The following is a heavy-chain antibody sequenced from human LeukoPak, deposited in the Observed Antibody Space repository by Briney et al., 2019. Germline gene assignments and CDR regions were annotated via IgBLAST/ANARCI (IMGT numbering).Heavy chain of an antibody. CDR1: GFIFSNCW. D-gene: IGHD3-22*01. Sequence: SGGSLKLSCETSGFIFSNCWMTWVRQAPGKGLEWVAVILSDGSKEFYTDSVKGRFTISRDNSKNTLYLQMNSLRAEDTAVYYCVRDDDRPDNGLDYWGQGTLVTVSS. CDR3: VRDDDRPDNGLDY. CDR2: ILSDGSKE. V-gene: IGHV3-33*08. J-gene: IGHJ4*02.